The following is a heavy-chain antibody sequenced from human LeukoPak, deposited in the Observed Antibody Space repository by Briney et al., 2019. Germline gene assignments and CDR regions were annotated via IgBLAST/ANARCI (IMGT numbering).Heavy chain of an antibody. V-gene: IGHV4-39*07. CDR1: GGSISSSNYY. Sequence: PSETLSLTCTVSGGSISSSNYYWGWIRQPPGKGLEWIGNIYYSGSTYYNPSLKSPVTISVDTSKNQFSLKLSSVTAADTAVYYCAREGAAAGRGNDYWGQGTLVTVSS. D-gene: IGHD6-13*01. CDR3: AREGAAAGRGNDY. CDR2: IYYSGST. J-gene: IGHJ4*02.